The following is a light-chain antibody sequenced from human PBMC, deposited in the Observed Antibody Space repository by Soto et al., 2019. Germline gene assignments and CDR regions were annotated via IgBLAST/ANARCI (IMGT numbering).Light chain of an antibody. CDR3: QQTSSAPFT. J-gene: IGKJ3*01. V-gene: IGKV1-39*01. Sequence: DIQMTQSPYSLSAAVGARVTISCRASQNINTYLNWYQQKPGKAPKLLIFDAASLQNGVPSRFSGGGSRTDFTLTITSLQPEDFENYYCQQTSSAPFTFGPGNKVDI. CDR2: DAA. CDR1: QNINTY.